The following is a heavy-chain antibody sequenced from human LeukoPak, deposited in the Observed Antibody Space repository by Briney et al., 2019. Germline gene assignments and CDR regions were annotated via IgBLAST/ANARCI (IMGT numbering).Heavy chain of an antibody. Sequence: SETLSLTCAVSGGSFSGYYWSWIRQPPGKGLEWIGEITHRGSTNYNPSLKSRVTISVDTSKNQFSLKLNSVTAADTALYYCSRYDIVATNWFYRWGQGTLVTVSS. V-gene: IGHV4-34*01. J-gene: IGHJ5*02. D-gene: IGHD5-12*01. CDR1: GGSFSGYY. CDR3: SRYDIVATNWFYR. CDR2: ITHRGST.